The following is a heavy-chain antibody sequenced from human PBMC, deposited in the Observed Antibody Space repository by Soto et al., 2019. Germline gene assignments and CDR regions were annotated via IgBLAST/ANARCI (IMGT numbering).Heavy chain of an antibody. V-gene: IGHV4-61*01. D-gene: IGHD3-16*01. Sequence: SETLSLTCTVSGGSVSSGYYWNWIRQSPGKGLEWIGYIYHTGSTNYNPSLKSRVTISVDTSKNQFSLKLSSVTTADTAVYFCARGLGRYFDLWGRGTLVTVS. CDR3: ARGLGRYFDL. CDR2: IYHTGST. CDR1: GGSVSSGYY. J-gene: IGHJ2*01.